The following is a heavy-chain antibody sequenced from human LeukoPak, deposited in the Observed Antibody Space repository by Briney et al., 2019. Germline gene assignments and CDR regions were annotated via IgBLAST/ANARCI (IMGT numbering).Heavy chain of an antibody. D-gene: IGHD3-10*01. J-gene: IGHJ4*02. V-gene: IGHV3-74*01. CDR2: INPDGTTT. CDR3: ARDLTMVRGVLDY. Sequence: GGSLRLSCAASGFPLSNYWLHWVRQTPGKGLVWVSRINPDGTTTSYADSVKGRFTISRDNSKNTLYLQMNSLRAEDTAVYYCARDLTMVRGVLDYWGQGTLVTVSS. CDR1: GFPLSNYW.